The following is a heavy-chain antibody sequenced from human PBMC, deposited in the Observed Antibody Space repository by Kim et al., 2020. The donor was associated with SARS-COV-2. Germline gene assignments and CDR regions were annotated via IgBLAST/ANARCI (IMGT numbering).Heavy chain of an antibody. Sequence: SGPTLVNPTQTLTLTCTFSGFSLNTGGVRVGWIRQPPGKALEWLALISWDDNKYYSPSLESRLTITKDTSKNQVVLTMTNMDPVDTATYYCAHRRVPGYSSDWYGWYDWFEPWGQGTLVTVSS. J-gene: IGHJ5*02. CDR1: GFSLNTGGVR. CDR2: ISWDDNK. D-gene: IGHD6-19*01. CDR3: AHRRVPGYSSDWYGWYDWFEP. V-gene: IGHV2-5*02.